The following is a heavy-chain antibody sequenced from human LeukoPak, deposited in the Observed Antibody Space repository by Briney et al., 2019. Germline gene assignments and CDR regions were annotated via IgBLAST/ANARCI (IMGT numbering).Heavy chain of an antibody. J-gene: IGHJ4*02. Sequence: GGSLRLSCAASGFTFSSYDMHWVRQATGKGLEWVSAIGTAGDTYYPGSVKGRFTISRENAKNSLYLQMNSLRAGDTAVYYCARSPPVDYGDRLYFDYWGQGTLVTVSS. D-gene: IGHD4-17*01. CDR1: GFTFSSYD. CDR3: ARSPPVDYGDRLYFDY. CDR2: IGTAGDT. V-gene: IGHV3-13*01.